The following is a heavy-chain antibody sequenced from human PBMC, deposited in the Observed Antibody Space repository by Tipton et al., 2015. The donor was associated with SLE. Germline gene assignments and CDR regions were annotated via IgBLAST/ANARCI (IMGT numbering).Heavy chain of an antibody. CDR1: GYTFTSYD. J-gene: IGHJ4*02. CDR2: MNPNNGDT. CDR3: ARGSGTYYNDIDY. D-gene: IGHD3-10*01. V-gene: IGHV1-8*01. Sequence: QSGPEVKKPGASVKVSCKASGYTFTSYDINWVRQATGQGLEWMGWMNPNNGDTDYAQKFQGRVTMTRNTSISTAYMELSILRSEDTAVYYCARGSGTYYNDIDYWGQGPLVTVSS.